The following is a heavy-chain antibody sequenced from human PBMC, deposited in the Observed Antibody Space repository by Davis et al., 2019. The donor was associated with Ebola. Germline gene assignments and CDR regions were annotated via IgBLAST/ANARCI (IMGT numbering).Heavy chain of an antibody. J-gene: IGHJ3*02. D-gene: IGHD2-21*02. CDR3: ARDTRPCGDDCYDDTFDM. CDR1: GGPITTHF. Sequence: PSETLSLTCSVSGGPITTHFWSWIRHPPGKGLEWIGFIHHGGCANSNPSLKSRVSISIDTSANQVSLNLTSVTAADTAIYYCARDTRPCGDDCYDDTFDMWGPGTLVTVSS. CDR2: IHHGGCA. V-gene: IGHV4-59*11.